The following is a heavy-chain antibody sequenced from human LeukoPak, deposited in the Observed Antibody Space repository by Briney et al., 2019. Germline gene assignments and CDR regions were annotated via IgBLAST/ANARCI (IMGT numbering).Heavy chain of an antibody. V-gene: IGHV4-59*01. Sequence: KPSETLSLTCSVSGGSITTYYWAWIRQSPEKGLEWIGYSYHSGYANYNPSFKSRVTISVDTSKNQFSLNLNSVTPADTALNFCAGQNVGVVTTWGQGTHVIVSS. D-gene: IGHD2-21*02. J-gene: IGHJ5*02. CDR3: AGQNVGVVTT. CDR1: GGSITTYY. CDR2: SYHSGYA.